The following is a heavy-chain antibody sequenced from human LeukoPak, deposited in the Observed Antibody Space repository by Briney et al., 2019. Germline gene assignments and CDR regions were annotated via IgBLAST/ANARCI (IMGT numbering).Heavy chain of an antibody. CDR2: IHYSGST. V-gene: IGHV4-39*07. Sequence: SETLSLTCTVSGGSISSSSYYWAWIRQPPGKGLEWIGSIHYSGSTYYNPSLQSRVTISIDTSKNQFSLKLRFVTAADTAVYYCARDVGEYCSSTNCYASHYWGQGTLVTVSS. CDR1: GGSISSSSYY. D-gene: IGHD2-2*01. CDR3: ARDVGEYCSSTNCYASHY. J-gene: IGHJ4*02.